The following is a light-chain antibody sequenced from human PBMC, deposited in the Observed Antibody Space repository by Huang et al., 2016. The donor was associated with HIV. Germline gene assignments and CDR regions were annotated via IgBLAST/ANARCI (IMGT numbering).Light chain of an antibody. CDR2: AAS. CDR3: QQSYNTSWT. Sequence: DIQLTRSPSSLSASVGDRVTITCRASQNINSVLNWYKQTPGKAPNLLIYAASSLQSGVPSRCSGSGSGTDFTLTISGLQPVDLGTYYCQQSYNTSWTFGQGTTVEIK. J-gene: IGKJ1*01. CDR1: QNINSV. V-gene: IGKV1-39*01.